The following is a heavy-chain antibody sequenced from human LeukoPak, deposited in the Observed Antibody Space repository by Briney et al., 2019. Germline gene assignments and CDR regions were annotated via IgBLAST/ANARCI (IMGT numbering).Heavy chain of an antibody. CDR3: ARGAQLTGMASDH. D-gene: IGHD3-9*01. Sequence: PGGPLRLSCAASGFTFNNYAMSWVRQAPGKGLEWVSGVSGSGGSKYYADSVKGRFTISRDKSKNTLYLQMNSLRGEDTAVYYCARGAQLTGMASDHWGQGTLVTVSS. J-gene: IGHJ4*02. CDR1: GFTFNNYA. V-gene: IGHV3-23*01. CDR2: VSGSGGSK.